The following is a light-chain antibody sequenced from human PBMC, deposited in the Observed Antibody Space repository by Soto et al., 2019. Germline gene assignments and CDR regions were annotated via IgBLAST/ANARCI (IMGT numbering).Light chain of an antibody. J-gene: IGKJ1*01. V-gene: IGKV3-11*01. CDR3: QQRAKWPRT. Sequence: EIVLTQSPATLSLSPGERATLSCWASQSVSNSLAWLQQRPGQAPRLLIYGASDRATGIPARFSGTGSGTDFTLTISSLEPEDFAVYYCQQRAKWPRTFGQGTKVEIK. CDR1: QSVSNS. CDR2: GAS.